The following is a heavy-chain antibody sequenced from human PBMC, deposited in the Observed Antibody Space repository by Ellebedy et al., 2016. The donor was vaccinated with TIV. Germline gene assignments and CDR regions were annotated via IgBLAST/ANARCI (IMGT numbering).Heavy chain of an antibody. V-gene: IGHV3-66*01. Sequence: GESLKISCAASGFTFSSYAMSRVRQAPRKGLELVSVIYSGGSTYYADSVKGRFTISRDNSKNTLYLQMNSLRAVDTAVYYCARAGDGMDVWGQGTTVTVSS. CDR3: ARAGDGMDV. CDR2: IYSGGST. D-gene: IGHD7-27*01. CDR1: GFTFSSYA. J-gene: IGHJ6*02.